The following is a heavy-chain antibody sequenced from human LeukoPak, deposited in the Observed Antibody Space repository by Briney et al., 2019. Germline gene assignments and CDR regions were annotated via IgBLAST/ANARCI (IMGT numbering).Heavy chain of an antibody. CDR1: GFTFSNHW. V-gene: IGHV3-7*01. CDR2: IDEDGDVK. Sequence: PGGSLRLSCAASGFTFSNHWMAWVRQTPGKGPEWVADIDEDGDVKSYAESVKGRFTVSRDNGRTSVYLQMNSLRAEDTAIYYCARHVPRGRSDFDCWGQGALVTVS. J-gene: IGHJ4*02. CDR3: ARHVPRGRSDFDC. D-gene: IGHD5-12*01.